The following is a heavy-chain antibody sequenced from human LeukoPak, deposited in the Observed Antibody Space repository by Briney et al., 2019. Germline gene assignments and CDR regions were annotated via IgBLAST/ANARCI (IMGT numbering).Heavy chain of an antibody. V-gene: IGHV3-23*01. CDR1: GFIVSGDY. CDR2: ISGSGGST. CDR3: AGRYDFWSGPDQGGFDY. D-gene: IGHD3-3*01. Sequence: QSGGSLRLSCVVSGFIVSGDYMSWVRQAPGKGLEWVSAISGSGGSTYYADSVKGRFTISRDNSKNTLYLQMNSLRAEDTAVYYCAGRYDFWSGPDQGGFDYWGQGTLVTVSS. J-gene: IGHJ4*02.